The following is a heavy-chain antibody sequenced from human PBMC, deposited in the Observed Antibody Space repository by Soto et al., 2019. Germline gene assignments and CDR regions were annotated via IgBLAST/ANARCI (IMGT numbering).Heavy chain of an antibody. D-gene: IGHD2-15*01. J-gene: IGHJ4*02. CDR2: INPSDGST. CDR1: GYTLTDYY. CDR3: ARDQGFCTGGSCYPSDH. V-gene: IGHV1-46*03. Sequence: GASVKVSCRASGYTLTDYYIHWVRQAPGQGLEWMGVINPSDGSTASAQNFQGRVTMTRDTSTSTVYMELSSLKSGDTAVYSCARDQGFCTGGSCYPSDHWGQGTLVTVSS.